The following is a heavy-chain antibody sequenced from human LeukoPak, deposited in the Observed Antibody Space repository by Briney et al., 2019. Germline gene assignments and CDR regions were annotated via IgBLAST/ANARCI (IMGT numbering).Heavy chain of an antibody. CDR1: GYIFSDYY. CDR3: ARGAEAETSPLDF. J-gene: IGHJ4*02. Sequence: ASVKVSCKASGYIFSDYYMHWVRQAPGQGLEWLGWINPKSGAADYAQQFRGRVTMTRDTSINTDYMEMKRVTSDDTAVYYCARGAEAETSPLDFWGQGTLVIV. CDR2: INPKSGAA. D-gene: IGHD6-13*01. V-gene: IGHV1-2*02.